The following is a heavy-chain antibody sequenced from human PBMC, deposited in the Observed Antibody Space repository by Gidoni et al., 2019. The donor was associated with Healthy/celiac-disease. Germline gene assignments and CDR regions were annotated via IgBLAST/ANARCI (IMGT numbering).Heavy chain of an antibody. D-gene: IGHD6-19*01. J-gene: IGHJ3*02. Sequence: QVQLQESGPGLVKPSETLSLTCTVSGGSISSYYWSWIRQPPGKGLEWIGYIYYSGSTNYNPSLKSRVTISVDTSKNQFSLKLSSVTAADTAVYYCARHQWLTPTAYDAFDIWGQGTMVTASS. CDR3: ARHQWLTPTAYDAFDI. V-gene: IGHV4-59*08. CDR1: GGSISSYY. CDR2: IYYSGST.